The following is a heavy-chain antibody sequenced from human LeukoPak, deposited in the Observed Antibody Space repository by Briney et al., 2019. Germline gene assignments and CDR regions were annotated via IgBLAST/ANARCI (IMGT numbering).Heavy chain of an antibody. J-gene: IGHJ4*02. V-gene: IGHV3-49*04. CDR2: IASETYGGTA. CDR1: GFTVSSNY. CDR3: TRDQTPYY. Sequence: GGSLRLSCAASGFTVSSNYMTWVRQAPGKGLEWVGFIASETYGGTAEYAASVKGRFTISRDDSKSIAYLQMNSLKTEDTAVYYCTRDQTPYYWGQGTLVTVSS.